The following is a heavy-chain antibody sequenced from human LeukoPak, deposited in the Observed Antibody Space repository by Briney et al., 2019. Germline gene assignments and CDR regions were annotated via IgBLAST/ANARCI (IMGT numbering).Heavy chain of an antibody. V-gene: IGHV3-23*01. Sequence: PGGSLRLSCAASGFTVTNYAMYWVRQAPGKGLEWVSAISGRDDSTYYADSVKGRFTISGDTSKNTLFLQMNSLRAEDTAVYYCAKWGDYDILTGYYDPDYWGQGTLVTVSS. CDR3: AKWGDYDILTGYYDPDY. D-gene: IGHD3-9*01. J-gene: IGHJ4*02. CDR1: GFTVTNYA. CDR2: ISGRDDST.